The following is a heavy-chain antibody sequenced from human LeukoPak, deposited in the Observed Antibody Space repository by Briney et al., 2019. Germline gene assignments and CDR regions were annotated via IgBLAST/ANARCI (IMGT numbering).Heavy chain of an antibody. V-gene: IGHV1-2*02. J-gene: IGHJ4*02. CDR3: ARGRVIVVVTASPVFDY. Sequence: ASVKVSCKASGYTFTGYYMHWVRQAPGQGLEWMGWINPNSGGTNYAQKFQGRVTMTRDTSISTAYMELSRLRSDDTAVYYCARGRVIVVVTASPVFDYRGQGTLVTVSS. CDR2: INPNSGGT. CDR1: GYTFTGYY. D-gene: IGHD2-21*02.